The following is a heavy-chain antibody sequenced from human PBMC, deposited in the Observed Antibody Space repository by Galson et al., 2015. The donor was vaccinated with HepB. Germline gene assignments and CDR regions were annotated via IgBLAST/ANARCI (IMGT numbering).Heavy chain of an antibody. Sequence: SVKVSCKASGGTFNNFGINWIRQAPGQGLERMGGIIPNFRTANYHQDFQGRLTMTVDESTNTAYMELSSLTSDDTAIYFCARDRDGYNFWYFDLWGRGTLVTVSS. V-gene: IGHV1-69*13. CDR1: GGTFNNFG. CDR3: ARDRDGYNFWYFDL. CDR2: IIPNFRTA. D-gene: IGHD5-24*01. J-gene: IGHJ2*01.